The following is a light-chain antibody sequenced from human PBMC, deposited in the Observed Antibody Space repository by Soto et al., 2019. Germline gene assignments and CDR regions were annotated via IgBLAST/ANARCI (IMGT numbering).Light chain of an antibody. CDR1: QSVLYSTNNKNY. Sequence: DIVMTQSPDSLAVSLGERATINCKSSQSVLYSTNNKNYLAWYQQKPGQPPKLLIYWAATRESGVPDRFSGSGSGTDFTLTISSLQAEDVAVYYCQQYYITPLTFGGGTTVEIK. CDR3: QQYYITPLT. J-gene: IGKJ4*01. CDR2: WAA. V-gene: IGKV4-1*01.